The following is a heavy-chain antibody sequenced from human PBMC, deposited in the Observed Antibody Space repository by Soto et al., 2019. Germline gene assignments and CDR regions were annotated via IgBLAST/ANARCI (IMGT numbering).Heavy chain of an antibody. CDR1: GFTFSSYA. CDR3: AKSNVLRFLEWLVYFDY. V-gene: IGHV3-23*01. Sequence: GGSLRLSCAASGFTFSSYAMSWVRQAPGKGLEWVSAISGSGGSTYYADSVKGRFTISRDNSKNTLYLQMNSLRAEDTAVYYCAKSNVLRFLEWLVYFDYWGQGTLVTVS. D-gene: IGHD3-3*01. J-gene: IGHJ4*02. CDR2: ISGSGGST.